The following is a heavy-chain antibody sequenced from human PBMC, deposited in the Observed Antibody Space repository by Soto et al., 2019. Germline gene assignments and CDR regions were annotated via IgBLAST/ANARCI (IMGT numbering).Heavy chain of an antibody. CDR1: GASLSGYY. CDR2: INHSGST. D-gene: IGHD3-3*01. J-gene: IGHJ6*02. CDR3: ERGSRFLGSHYYYYGMDV. Sequence: DSLSLTLELYGASLSGYYLRWIRQPPLQGLEWIGEINHSGSTNYNPSIKSRVTISVDTSKNQLSMKLSCVTAADTAVYYCERGSRFLGSHYYYYGMDVWGQGNKITLS. V-gene: IGHV4-34*01.